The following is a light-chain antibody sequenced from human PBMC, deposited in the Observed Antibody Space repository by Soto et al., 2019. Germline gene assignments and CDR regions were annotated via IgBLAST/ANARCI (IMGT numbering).Light chain of an antibody. CDR1: QDIRSS. CDR2: SAS. CDR3: LQHSDLPRT. Sequence: AIQMTQSPSSLSASIGDRVTITCRASQDIRSSLAWYQQKPGKAPKVLIYSASNLQSGVPSRFSGSGSGTDFTLTISSLQPEDFATYYCLQHSDLPRTFGQGT. J-gene: IGKJ2*02. V-gene: IGKV1-6*01.